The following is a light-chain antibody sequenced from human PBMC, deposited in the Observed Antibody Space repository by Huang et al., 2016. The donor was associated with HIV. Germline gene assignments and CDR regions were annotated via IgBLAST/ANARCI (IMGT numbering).Light chain of an antibody. CDR1: QDIGHF. CDR3: QRYDSAPRA. V-gene: IGKV1-27*01. CDR2: AAS. J-gene: IGKJ1*01. Sequence: DIQMTQSPASLSASTGIRVTLTCRASQDIGHFVAWFQQKPGKVPRLLIYAASVLQSGVPSRFSGRGSGTDFTLTITNFQAEDVATYYCQRYDSAPRAFGQGTKVDLK.